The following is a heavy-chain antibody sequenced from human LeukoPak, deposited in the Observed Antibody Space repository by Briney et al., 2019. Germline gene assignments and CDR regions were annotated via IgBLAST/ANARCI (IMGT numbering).Heavy chain of an antibody. CDR3: ARDRLVIGRLGY. V-gene: IGHV3-21*01. J-gene: IGHJ4*02. Sequence: GGSLRLSCAASGFTFSSYSMNWVRQAPGKGLEWVSSISSSSSYIYYADSVKGRFTISRDNAKNSLYLQMNSLRAEDTAVYYCARDRLVIGRLGYWGQGTLVAVSS. D-gene: IGHD3-9*01. CDR2: ISSSSSYI. CDR1: GFTFSSYS.